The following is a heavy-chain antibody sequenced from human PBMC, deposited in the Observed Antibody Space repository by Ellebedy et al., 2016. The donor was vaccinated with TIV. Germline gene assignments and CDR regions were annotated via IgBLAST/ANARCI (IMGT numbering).Heavy chain of an antibody. CDR3: AKGVDGSGPPGY. Sequence: GGSLRLSCAASGFTFSSYGMHWVRQAPGRGLEWVAVISYDGSNKYYADSVKGRFTISRDNSKNTLYLQMNSLRAEDTAVYYCAKGVDGSGPPGYWGQGTLVTVSS. D-gene: IGHD3-10*01. V-gene: IGHV3-30*18. CDR2: ISYDGSNK. CDR1: GFTFSSYG. J-gene: IGHJ4*02.